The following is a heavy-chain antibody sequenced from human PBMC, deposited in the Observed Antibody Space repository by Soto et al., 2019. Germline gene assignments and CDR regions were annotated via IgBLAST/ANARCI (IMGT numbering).Heavy chain of an antibody. Sequence: QVTLKESGPTLVKPTQTLTLTFTFSGVSLSTSGMGVGWIRQPPGKAREWLALVYWYDDKRYSPSLKSRLNITKDTSKNQVVLTMTYMDPVDTATYYCAHMIDGAFFDHWGQGTLVTVSS. V-gene: IGHV2-5*01. CDR1: GVSLSTSGMG. D-gene: IGHD2-21*01. CDR2: VYWYDDK. J-gene: IGHJ4*02. CDR3: AHMIDGAFFDH.